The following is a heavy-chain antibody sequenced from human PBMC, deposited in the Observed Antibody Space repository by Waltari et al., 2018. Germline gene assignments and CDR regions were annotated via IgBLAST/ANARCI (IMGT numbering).Heavy chain of an antibody. CDR3: ATETTVTTRINDAFDI. CDR2: VDPEDGET. CDR1: GYTFPDYY. Sequence: VQLVQSGAEVKKPGATVKISCKVSGYTFPDYYMHWVHQAPGKGLEWIGLVDPEDGETIYAEKFQGRVTITADTSTDTAYRELSSLRSEDTAVYYWATETTVTTRINDAFDIWGQGTMVTVSS. J-gene: IGHJ3*02. V-gene: IGHV1-69-2*01. D-gene: IGHD4-17*01.